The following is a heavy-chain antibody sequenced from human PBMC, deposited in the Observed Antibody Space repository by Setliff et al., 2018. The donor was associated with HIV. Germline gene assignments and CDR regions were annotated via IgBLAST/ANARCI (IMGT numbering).Heavy chain of an antibody. CDR2: INTNTGNP. CDR1: GYTFTGYY. J-gene: IGHJ3*02. CDR3: ARMMYSSSWYKGAFDI. D-gene: IGHD6-13*01. V-gene: IGHV7-4-1*02. Sequence: ASVKVSCKASGYTFTGYYLHWVRQAPGQGLEWMGWINTNTGNPTYAQGFTGRFVFSLDTSVSTAYLQISSLKAEDTAVYYCARMMYSSSWYKGAFDIWGQGTMVTVSS.